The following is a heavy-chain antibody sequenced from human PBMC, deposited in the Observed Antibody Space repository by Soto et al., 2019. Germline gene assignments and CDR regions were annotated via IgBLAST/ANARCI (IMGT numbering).Heavy chain of an antibody. Sequence: QVRLVESAGGLVQPGRSLRLSCAASGFIVSMYSMHWVRQAPGKGLEWLAVISHDGDNQYYADSVKGRCTISRDTSHNTLHLQLNSLRTEDTALYYCATEMPYYDLWNGYSGIFDSWGQGILVTVSS. J-gene: IGHJ4*02. V-gene: IGHV3-30*04. D-gene: IGHD3-3*01. CDR2: ISHDGDNQ. CDR3: ATEMPYYDLWNGYSGIFDS. CDR1: GFIVSMYS.